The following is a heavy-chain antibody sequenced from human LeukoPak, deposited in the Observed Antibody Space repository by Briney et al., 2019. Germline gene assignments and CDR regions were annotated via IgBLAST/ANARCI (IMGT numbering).Heavy chain of an antibody. D-gene: IGHD3-10*01. J-gene: IGHJ4*02. Sequence: ASVKVSCKASGYTFTSYYIHWVRQAPGQGLEWMGIIDPSAGGTNYAQKFEGRVIMTRDMSTRTVYMELSSLRSEGTAVYYCASLGSGSSPIVDFDHWGQGTQVTVSS. CDR2: IDPSAGGT. CDR3: ASLGSGSSPIVDFDH. CDR1: GYTFTSYY. V-gene: IGHV1-46*01.